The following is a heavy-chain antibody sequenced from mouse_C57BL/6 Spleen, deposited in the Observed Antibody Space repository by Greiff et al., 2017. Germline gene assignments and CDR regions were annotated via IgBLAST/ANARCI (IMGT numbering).Heavy chain of an antibody. CDR3: ARSGDGPYFDY. J-gene: IGHJ2*01. CDR2: IYPGDGDT. V-gene: IGHV1-82*01. CDR1: GYAFSSSW. Sequence: VQLVESGPELVKPGASVKISCKASGYAFSSSWMNWVKQRPGKGLEWIGRIYPGDGDTNYNGKFKGKATLTADKSSSTAYMQLSSLTSEDSAVYFCARSGDGPYFDYWGQGTTLTVSS. D-gene: IGHD2-3*01.